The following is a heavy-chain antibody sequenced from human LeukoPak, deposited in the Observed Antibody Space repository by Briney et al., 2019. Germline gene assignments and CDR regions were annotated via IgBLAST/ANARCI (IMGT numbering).Heavy chain of an antibody. V-gene: IGHV1-2*02. CDR3: TRGHLTYYDSSGYSHFDY. CDR2: INPNSGGT. D-gene: IGHD3-22*01. CDR1: GYTFTAYY. J-gene: IGHJ4*02. Sequence: ASVKVSCKASGYTFTAYYIHWVRQAPGQGLEWMGWINPNSGGTNYAQNSQGRVTMTRGTSISTAYMELSSLRSDDAAVYYCTRGHLTYYDSSGYSHFDYWGQGNLVTVSS.